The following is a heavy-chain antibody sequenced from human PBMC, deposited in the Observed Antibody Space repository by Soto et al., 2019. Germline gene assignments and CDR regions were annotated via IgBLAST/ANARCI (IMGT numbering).Heavy chain of an antibody. V-gene: IGHV1-18*01. D-gene: IGHD3-10*01. Sequence: ASVEVSCEASGDTFASCGMSWVRQAPGQGLEWMGWISTYNANTNYAKKLQGRVTMTTDTSTSTAYMELRSLRSDDTAVYYCARGAFGEVSFDYWGQGTQVTVSS. CDR3: ARGAFGEVSFDY. CDR1: GDTFASCG. J-gene: IGHJ4*02. CDR2: ISTYNANT.